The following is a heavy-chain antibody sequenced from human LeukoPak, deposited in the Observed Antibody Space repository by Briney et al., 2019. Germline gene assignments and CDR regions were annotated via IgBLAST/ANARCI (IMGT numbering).Heavy chain of an antibody. J-gene: IGHJ6*02. CDR1: GGSISSGDYY. CDR3: ARESTIFGVVTISRSYGMDV. D-gene: IGHD3-3*01. CDR2: IYYSGST. V-gene: IGHV4-30-4*01. Sequence: SGTLSLTCTVSGGSISSGDYYWSWIRQPPGKGLEWIGYIYYSGSTYYNPSLKSRVTISVDTSKNQFSLKLSSVTAADTAVYYCARESTIFGVVTISRSYGMDVWGQGTTVTVSS.